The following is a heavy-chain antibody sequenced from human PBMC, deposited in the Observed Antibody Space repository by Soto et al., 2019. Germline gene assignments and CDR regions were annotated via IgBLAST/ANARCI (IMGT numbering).Heavy chain of an antibody. V-gene: IGHV1-46*01. CDR2: INPGGGST. Sequence: QVQLLQSGAEVKKPGASVTISCETSGYTFTSYYIHWVRQAPGHGLEWMGVINPGGGSTSYSQNFRDRVTMTRDTSTSSVYMELKSLRSNDTAVYYCAILGSGSFFDYWGQGTLVTVSS. CDR3: AILGSGSFFDY. CDR1: GYTFTSYY. J-gene: IGHJ4*02. D-gene: IGHD3-16*01.